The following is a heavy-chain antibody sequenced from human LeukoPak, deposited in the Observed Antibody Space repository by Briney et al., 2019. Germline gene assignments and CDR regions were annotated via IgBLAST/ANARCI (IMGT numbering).Heavy chain of an antibody. CDR3: TKGALRLAYFDF. J-gene: IGHJ4*02. CDR2: IQSEGTTT. V-gene: IGHV3-30*02. Sequence: GGSLRLSCAAPGFTFSAPTMYWVRQAPGKGLEWVASIQSEGTTTEYADSVKGRFTISRDNSKNTISLQTNNVRAEDTAVYYCTKGALRLAYFDFWGQGTLVTVSS. CDR1: GFTFSAPT.